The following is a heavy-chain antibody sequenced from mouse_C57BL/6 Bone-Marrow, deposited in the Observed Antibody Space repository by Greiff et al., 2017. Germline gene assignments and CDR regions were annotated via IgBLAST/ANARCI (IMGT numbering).Heavy chain of an antibody. CDR1: GYTFTSYW. J-gene: IGHJ2*01. Sequence: VQLQQPGAELVRPGTSVKLSCKASGYTFTSYWMHWVKQSPGQGLEWIGVIDPSDSYTNYNQKFKGKATLTVDTSSSTAYMQLSSLTSEDSAVYYYARVCYYGDYWGQGTTLTVSS. D-gene: IGHD1-1*01. CDR3: ARVCYYGDY. V-gene: IGHV1-59*01. CDR2: IDPSDSYT.